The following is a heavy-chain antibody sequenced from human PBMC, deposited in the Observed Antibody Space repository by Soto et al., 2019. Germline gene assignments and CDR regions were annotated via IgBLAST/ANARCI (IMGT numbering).Heavy chain of an antibody. CDR1: GYTFTSYG. CDR3: ARVRRDTAMVCDYFDY. D-gene: IGHD5-18*01. V-gene: IGHV1-18*01. CDR2: ISAYNGNT. J-gene: IGHJ4*02. Sequence: QVQLVQSGAEVKKPGASVKVSCKASGYTFTSYGISWVRQAPGQGLEWMGWISAYNGNTNYAQKLQGRVTMTTDTSTSTADMELRSLRSDDTAVYYCARVRRDTAMVCDYFDYWGQGTLVTVSS.